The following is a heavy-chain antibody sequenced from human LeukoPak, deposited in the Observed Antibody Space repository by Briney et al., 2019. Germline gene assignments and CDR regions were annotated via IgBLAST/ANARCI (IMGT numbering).Heavy chain of an antibody. CDR3: ARRLRQNLFDP. J-gene: IGHJ5*02. CDR2: IYYSGST. V-gene: IGHV4-39*07. Sequence: SETLSFTCTVSGGSISSSSYYWGWIRQPPGKGLEWIGSIYYSGSTYYNPSLKSRVTISVDTSKNQFSLKLSSVTAADTAVYYCARRLRQNLFDPWGQGTLVTVSS. CDR1: GGSISSSSYY. D-gene: IGHD4-17*01.